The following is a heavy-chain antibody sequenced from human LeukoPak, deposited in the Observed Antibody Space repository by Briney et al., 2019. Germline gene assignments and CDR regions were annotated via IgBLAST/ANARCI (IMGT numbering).Heavy chain of an antibody. Sequence: GRSLRLSCAASGFTFSSYGMHWVRQAPGKGLEWVAVIPYDGSNKYYADSVKGRFTTSRDNSKNTLYLQMNSLRAEDTAVYYCAKDPPGSGSRSGDFGFDPWGQGTLVTVSS. V-gene: IGHV3-30*18. D-gene: IGHD3-10*01. CDR2: IPYDGSNK. CDR3: AKDPPGSGSRSGDFGFDP. CDR1: GFTFSSYG. J-gene: IGHJ5*02.